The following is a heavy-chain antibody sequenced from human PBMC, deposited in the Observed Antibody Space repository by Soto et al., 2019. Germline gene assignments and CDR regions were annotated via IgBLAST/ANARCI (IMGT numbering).Heavy chain of an antibody. D-gene: IGHD6-13*01. Sequence: GGSLRLSCATSGFAFDSYWMHWVRQVPGEGPVWVARIDYEGTTTTYADSVKGRFTISRDNAKNTLYLQMNSLRVDGTALYYCTRGPRPSSAGTGAYWGQGTMVTVSS. J-gene: IGHJ4*02. CDR2: IDYEGTTT. V-gene: IGHV3-74*01. CDR3: TRGPRPSSAGTGAY. CDR1: GFAFDSYW.